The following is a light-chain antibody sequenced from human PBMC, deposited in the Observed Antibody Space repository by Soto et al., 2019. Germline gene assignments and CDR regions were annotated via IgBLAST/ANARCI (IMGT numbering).Light chain of an antibody. Sequence: QSALTQPASVSGSPGQSITISCTGTSSDVGGFNYVSWYQQHPGKAPKLMIYDVNDRPSGVSDRFSGSKSGNTASLTISGLLAEAEADYFCSSYTSDSPQVLFGGGTKLTVL. V-gene: IGLV2-14*03. CDR2: DVN. CDR1: SSDVGGFNY. J-gene: IGLJ2*01. CDR3: SSYTSDSPQVL.